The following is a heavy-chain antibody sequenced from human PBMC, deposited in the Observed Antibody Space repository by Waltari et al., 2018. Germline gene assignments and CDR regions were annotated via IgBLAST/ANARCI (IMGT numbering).Heavy chain of an antibody. CDR1: GGSFSGYY. Sequence: QVQLQESGAGLLKPSETLSLICAVYGGSFSGYYWTWIRQTPGKGLEWIGEITHSGSTYYNPSLKSRVSISVDTSKNQFSLTLTSVTAADTAMYYCVRGLRERLFDFWGQGTQVTVSS. J-gene: IGHJ4*02. D-gene: IGHD5-12*01. V-gene: IGHV4-34*01. CDR2: ITHSGST. CDR3: VRGLRERLFDF.